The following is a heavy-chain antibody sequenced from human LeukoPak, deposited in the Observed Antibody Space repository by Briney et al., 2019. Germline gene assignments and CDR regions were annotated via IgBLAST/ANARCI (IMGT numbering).Heavy chain of an antibody. Sequence: GGSLGLSCAASGFTFIDYDMHWVRQVIGKGLEWVSAIGIRGDTHYSGSVKGRFTISRENAESSLYLQMNSLRAEDTAVYYCARGGVQVSGIDEFDYWGQGALVTVSS. CDR3: ARGGVQVSGIDEFDY. CDR1: GFTFIDYD. V-gene: IGHV3-13*01. J-gene: IGHJ4*02. D-gene: IGHD6-19*01. CDR2: IGIRGDT.